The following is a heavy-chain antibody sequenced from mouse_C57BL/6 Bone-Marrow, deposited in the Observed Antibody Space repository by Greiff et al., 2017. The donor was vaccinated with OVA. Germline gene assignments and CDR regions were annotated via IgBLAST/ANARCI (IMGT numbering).Heavy chain of an antibody. J-gene: IGHJ3*01. Sequence: EVKLQESGPELVKPGASVKIPCKASGYTFTDYNMDWVKQSHGKSLEWIGDINPNNGGTIYNQKFKGKATLTVDKSSSTAYMELRSLTSEDTAVYYCAREGVYYDYDSWFAYWGQGTLVTVSA. CDR2: INPNNGGT. CDR3: AREGVYYDYDSWFAY. CDR1: GYTFTDYN. V-gene: IGHV1-18*01. D-gene: IGHD2-4*01.